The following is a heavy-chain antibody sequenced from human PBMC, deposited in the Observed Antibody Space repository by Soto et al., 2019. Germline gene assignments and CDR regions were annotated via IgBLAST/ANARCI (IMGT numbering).Heavy chain of an antibody. V-gene: IGHV3-21*01. CDR2: ISSSSSYI. CDR1: GFTFSSYS. Sequence: EVQLVESGGGLVKPGGSLRLSCAASGFTFSSYSMNWVRQAPGKGLEWVSSISSSSSYIYYADSVKGRFTISRDNAKNSLDLQMNSLRAEDTAVYYCAGLGYCSGGSCYWFDPWGQGTLVTVSS. CDR3: AGLGYCSGGSCYWFDP. J-gene: IGHJ5*02. D-gene: IGHD2-15*01.